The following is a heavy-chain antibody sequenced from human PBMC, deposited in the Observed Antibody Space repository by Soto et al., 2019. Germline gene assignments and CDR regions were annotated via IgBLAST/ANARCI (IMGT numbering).Heavy chain of an antibody. CDR3: ARDRFCSGTSCYAYAVFDP. CDR2: IYHSGNT. Sequence: SETLSLTCTVSGGSISSGDYYWSWIRQPPGKGLEWIGYIYHSGNTYYNPSLKSRVTISVETSKNQFSLKLSSVTAADTAVYYCARDRFCSGTSCYAYAVFDPWGQGTLVTVSS. V-gene: IGHV4-30-4*01. D-gene: IGHD2-2*01. CDR1: GGSISSGDYY. J-gene: IGHJ5*02.